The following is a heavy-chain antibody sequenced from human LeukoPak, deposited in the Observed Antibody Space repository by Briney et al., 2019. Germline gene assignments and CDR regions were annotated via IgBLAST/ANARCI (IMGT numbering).Heavy chain of an antibody. J-gene: IGHJ4*02. V-gene: IGHV1-18*01. Sequence: ASVKVSCKASGYTFTSYGISWVRQAPGQGLEWMGWISAYNGNTNYAQKLQGRVTMTTDTSTSAAYMELRSLRSDDTAVYYCARETFGGVIVPDYFDYWGQGTLVTVSS. CDR3: ARETFGGVIVPDYFDY. D-gene: IGHD3-16*02. CDR2: ISAYNGNT. CDR1: GYTFTSYG.